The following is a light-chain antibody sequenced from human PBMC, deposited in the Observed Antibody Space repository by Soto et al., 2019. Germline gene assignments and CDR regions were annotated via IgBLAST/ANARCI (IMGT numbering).Light chain of an antibody. CDR2: EVR. Sequence: QSALTQPASVSGSAGQSITISCSGTMRDVGAYNLVSWYQQHPGTAPKLIIYEVRNRPSGISSRFSGSRSGNTASLTISGLQPEDEGDYYCSAYKARSTLVFGGGTKLNVL. CDR1: MRDVGAYNL. J-gene: IGLJ3*02. CDR3: SAYKARSTLV. V-gene: IGLV2-14*01.